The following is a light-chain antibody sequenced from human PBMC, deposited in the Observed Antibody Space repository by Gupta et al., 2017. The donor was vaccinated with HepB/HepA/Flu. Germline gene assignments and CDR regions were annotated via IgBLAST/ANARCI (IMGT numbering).Light chain of an antibody. J-gene: IGKJ5*01. CDR1: QSVGSF. Sequence: EIVLTQSPATLSLSPGERATLSCRASQSVGSFLAWYQQKPGQAPRLLIYDASNSSTGIPTRFSGSGSGTDFTLTISSLVPEDFAVYYCQHRSNWPITFGQGTRLEIK. CDR2: DAS. CDR3: QHRSNWPIT. V-gene: IGKV3-11*01.